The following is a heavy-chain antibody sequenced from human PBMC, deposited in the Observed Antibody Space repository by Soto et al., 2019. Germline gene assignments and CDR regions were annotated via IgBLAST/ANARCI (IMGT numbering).Heavy chain of an antibody. CDR1: GYTFTSYY. CDR3: AVVVITRGAFDI. CDR2: INPSGGST. D-gene: IGHD3-22*01. Sequence: ASVKVSCKASGYTFTSYYMHWVRQAPGQGLEWMGIINPSGGSTSYAQKFQGRVTMTRDTFTSTVYMELSSLRSEDTAVYYCAVVVITRGAFDIWGQGTMVTVSS. J-gene: IGHJ3*02. V-gene: IGHV1-46*01.